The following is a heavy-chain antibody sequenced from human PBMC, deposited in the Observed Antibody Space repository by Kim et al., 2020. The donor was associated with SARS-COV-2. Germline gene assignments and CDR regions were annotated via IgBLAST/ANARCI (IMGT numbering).Heavy chain of an antibody. J-gene: IGHJ5*02. CDR3: ARERVRGVIIGGENWFDP. CDR2: IYHSGST. V-gene: IGHV4-4*02. D-gene: IGHD3-10*01. CDR1: GGSISSSNW. Sequence: SETLSLTCAVSGGSISSSNWWSWVRQPPGKGLEWIGEIYHSGSTNYNPSLKSRVTISVDKSKNQFSLKLSSVTAADTAVYYCARERVRGVIIGGENWFDPWGQGTLVTVSS.